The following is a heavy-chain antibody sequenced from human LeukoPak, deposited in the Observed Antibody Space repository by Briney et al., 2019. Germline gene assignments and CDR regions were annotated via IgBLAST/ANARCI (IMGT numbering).Heavy chain of an antibody. J-gene: IGHJ4*02. CDR3: ATLRERLAYCGGDCYSGGY. Sequence: ASVKVSCKASGYTFASYYMHWVRQAPGQGVEWMGRIIPILGIANYAQKFQGRVTITADKSTSTAYMELSSLRSEDTAVYYCATLRERLAYCGGDCYSGGYWGQGTLVTVSS. D-gene: IGHD2-21*02. CDR2: IIPILGIA. V-gene: IGHV1-69*02. CDR1: GYTFASYY.